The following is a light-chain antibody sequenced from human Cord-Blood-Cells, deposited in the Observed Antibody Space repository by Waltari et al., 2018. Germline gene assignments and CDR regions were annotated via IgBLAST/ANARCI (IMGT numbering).Light chain of an antibody. Sequence: DIQMTQSPSSLSASVGDRVTITFRASQSISSYLNWYQQKPGKAPKLLIYAASSVQSGVPSRFSGSGSGTDFTLTISSLQPEDFATYYCQQSYSTPRYSFGQGTKLEIK. CDR3: QQSYSTPRYS. V-gene: IGKV1-39*01. CDR1: QSISSY. CDR2: AAS. J-gene: IGKJ2*03.